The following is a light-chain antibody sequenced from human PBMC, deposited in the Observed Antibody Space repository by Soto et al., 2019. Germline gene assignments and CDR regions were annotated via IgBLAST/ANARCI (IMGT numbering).Light chain of an antibody. CDR3: MQGTHWPPT. Sequence: DVVMTQSPLSLPVTPGQPASISCRSSQSLVYSDGNTYLNWFHQRPGQSPRRLIYKVSDRDSGVLDRFSGSGLGTEFTLKISRVEAEDVGGYYCMQGTHWPPTFGQGTKVEIK. J-gene: IGKJ1*01. CDR2: KVS. V-gene: IGKV2-30*01. CDR1: QSLVYSDGNTY.